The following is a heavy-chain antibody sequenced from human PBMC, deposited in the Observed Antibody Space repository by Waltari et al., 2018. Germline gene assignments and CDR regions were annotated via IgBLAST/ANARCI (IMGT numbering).Heavy chain of an antibody. V-gene: IGHV4-59*01. CDR1: GGSISSYY. CDR3: ARARVVVPAAHYYYYYGMDV. J-gene: IGHJ6*02. D-gene: IGHD2-2*01. CDR2: IYYSGGT. Sequence: QVQLQESGPGLVKPSKTLSLTCTVSGGSISSYYWSWIRQPPGKGLEWIGYIYYSGGTNYNPSLKRRVTIAVDPARNQFSRKLSSVTAADTAVYYCARARVVVPAAHYYYYYGMDVWGQGTTVTVSS.